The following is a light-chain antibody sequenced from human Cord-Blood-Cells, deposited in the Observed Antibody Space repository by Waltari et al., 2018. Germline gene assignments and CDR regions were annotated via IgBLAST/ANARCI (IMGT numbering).Light chain of an antibody. V-gene: IGKV3-20*01. CDR1: QSVSSSY. Sequence: DIVLTQSPGTLSLSPGGRATLSCRASQSVSSSYLAWYQQKPGQAPRLLIYGASSRATGIPDRFSGSGSGTDFTLTISRLEPEDFAVYYCQQYGSSPPITFGQGTRLEIK. CDR3: QQYGSSPPIT. CDR2: GAS. J-gene: IGKJ5*01.